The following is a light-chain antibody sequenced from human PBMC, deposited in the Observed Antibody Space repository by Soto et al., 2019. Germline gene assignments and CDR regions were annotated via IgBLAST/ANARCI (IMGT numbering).Light chain of an antibody. CDR2: DAS. CDR3: QQRSNWPYT. V-gene: IGKV3-11*01. CDR1: QSVSSY. Sequence: LTQSPATLSLSPGERATLSCRASQSVSSYLAWYQQKPGQAPRLLIYDASSRATGIPARFSGSGSGTDFTLTISSLEPEDFAVYYCQQRSNWPYTFGQGTKLEIK. J-gene: IGKJ2*01.